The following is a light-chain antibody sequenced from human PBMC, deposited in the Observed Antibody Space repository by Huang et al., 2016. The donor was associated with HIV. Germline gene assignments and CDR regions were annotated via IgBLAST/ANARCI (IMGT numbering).Light chain of an antibody. J-gene: IGKJ4*01. CDR2: DAS. Sequence: EIVLTQSPATLALSPGERATLSCRASQSVSSYLAWYQQKPGQAPRLLIYDASNMATGIPARFSGSGSGTDFTLTISNLEPEDFAVYYCQQRSNWPPLTFGGGTKVEIK. CDR3: QQRSNWPPLT. V-gene: IGKV3-11*01. CDR1: QSVSSY.